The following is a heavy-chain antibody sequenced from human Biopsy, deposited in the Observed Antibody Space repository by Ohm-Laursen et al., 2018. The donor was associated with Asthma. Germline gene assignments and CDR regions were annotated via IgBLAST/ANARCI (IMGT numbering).Heavy chain of an antibody. J-gene: IGHJ4*02. CDR1: GRHFGSYN. V-gene: IGHV3-30-3*01. CDR3: LRDTLGYYFDI. D-gene: IGHD6-13*01. Sequence: SLRLSCTASGRHFGSYNMHWARRAPGKGLEWVAVITFDGSTQHYGDSVKGRLTISRDNSKNMLFLQMNSLRAEDTAVYYCLRDTLGYYFDIWGQGTQVTVSS. CDR2: ITFDGSTQ.